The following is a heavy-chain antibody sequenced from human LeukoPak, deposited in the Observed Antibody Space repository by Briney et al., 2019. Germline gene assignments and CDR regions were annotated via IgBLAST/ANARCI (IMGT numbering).Heavy chain of an antibody. V-gene: IGHV3-23*01. J-gene: IGHJ4*02. D-gene: IGHD1-26*01. Sequence: RGGSLSSSLGARGSTFTSTGWSGARRAQGRGLGWGSTYRGNGRSTDYADSVKGRFTISRDNSKNTLYLQMNSLRAEDTAVYYCAKAERFSGTKTPDYWGQGTLVTVSS. CDR2: YRGNGRST. CDR3: AKAERFSGTKTPDY. CDR1: GSTFTSTG.